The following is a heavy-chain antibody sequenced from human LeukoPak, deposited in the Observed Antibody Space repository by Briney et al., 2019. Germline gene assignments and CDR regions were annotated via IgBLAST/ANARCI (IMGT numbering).Heavy chain of an antibody. CDR3: AKDASSSWHHHYYYYMDV. CDR2: IRYDGSNK. Sequence: GGSLRLSCAASGFTFSSYGMHWVRQAPGKGLEWVAFIRYDGSNKYYADSVKGRFTISRDNSKNTLYLQMNSLRAEDTAVYYCAKDASSSWHHHYYYYMDVWGKGTTVTISS. D-gene: IGHD6-13*01. J-gene: IGHJ6*03. V-gene: IGHV3-30*02. CDR1: GFTFSSYG.